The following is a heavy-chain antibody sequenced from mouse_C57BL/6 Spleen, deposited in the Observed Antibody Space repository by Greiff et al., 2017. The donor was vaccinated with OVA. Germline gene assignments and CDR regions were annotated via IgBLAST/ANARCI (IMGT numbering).Heavy chain of an antibody. CDR2: IYPGRGNT. J-gene: IGHJ3*01. Sequence: QVQLKESGPELVKPGASVKISCKASGYTFTDYYINWVKQRPGKGLEWIGWIYPGRGNTKYNEKFKGKATLTVDTSSSTAYMQLGGLTSEDSAVYFCARELVFAYWGQGTLVTVSA. CDR3: ARELVFAY. CDR1: GYTFTDYY. V-gene: IGHV1-84*01. D-gene: IGHD2-2*01.